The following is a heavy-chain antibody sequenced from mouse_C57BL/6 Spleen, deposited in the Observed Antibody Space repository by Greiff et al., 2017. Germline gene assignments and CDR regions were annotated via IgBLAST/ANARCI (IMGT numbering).Heavy chain of an antibody. Sequence: QVQLQQSGPELVKPGASVKISCKASGYSFTSYYIHWVKQRPGQGLEWIGWIYPGSGNTKYNEKFKGKATLTADTSSSTAYMQLSSLTSEDSAVYYCARGGYYGSSGRAMDYWGQGTSVTVSS. CDR3: ARGGYYGSSGRAMDY. D-gene: IGHD1-1*01. V-gene: IGHV1-66*01. J-gene: IGHJ4*01. CDR2: IYPGSGNT. CDR1: GYSFTSYY.